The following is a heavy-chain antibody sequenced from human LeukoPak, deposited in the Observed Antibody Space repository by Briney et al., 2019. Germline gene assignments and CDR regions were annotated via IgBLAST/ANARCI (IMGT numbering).Heavy chain of an antibody. CDR2: IDSDGTSP. CDR1: GFTFSSYW. J-gene: IGHJ4*02. CDR3: ARDRVRGRFGDLEDY. V-gene: IGHV3-74*01. Sequence: GGSLRLSCVASGFTFSSYWMHWVRQVPGKGLVWVSSIDSDGTSPSYADSVKGRFTISRDNAKSIVYLQMNSLRVEDTAVYYCARDRVRGRFGDLEDYWGQGTLVTVSS. D-gene: IGHD3-10*01.